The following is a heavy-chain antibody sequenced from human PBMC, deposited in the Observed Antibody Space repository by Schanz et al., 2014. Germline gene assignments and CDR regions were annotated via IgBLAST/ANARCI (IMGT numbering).Heavy chain of an antibody. Sequence: EAQLVESGGGLVQPGGSQRLSCAASGFIVSSTYMTWVRQAPGKGLEWVSVINSRNEVFSIDSVRGRFTIFRDNPKKSAYLQMNSLRADDTAVYYCSRGIVGGLDCWGQGTLVTVSS. D-gene: IGHD3-16*01. CDR3: SRGIVGGLDC. CDR1: GFIVSSTY. J-gene: IGHJ4*02. V-gene: IGHV3-66*01. CDR2: INSRNEV.